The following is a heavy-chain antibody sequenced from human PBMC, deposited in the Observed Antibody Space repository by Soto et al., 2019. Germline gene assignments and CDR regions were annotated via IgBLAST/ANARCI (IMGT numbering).Heavy chain of an antibody. Sequence: QVQLVQSGAEVKQPGASVKVSCKASGYTFSNYAISWVRQAPGLGLEWMGWINGNNGNTNYAQKFQGRVTMTKDTSASTSYMELRSLGSDDTAIYYCGRDAANWNDGVDYYFYGMDVWGQGTTVTVS. D-gene: IGHD1-1*01. CDR2: INGNNGNT. J-gene: IGHJ6*02. CDR3: GRDAANWNDGVDYYFYGMDV. CDR1: GYTFSNYA. V-gene: IGHV1-18*04.